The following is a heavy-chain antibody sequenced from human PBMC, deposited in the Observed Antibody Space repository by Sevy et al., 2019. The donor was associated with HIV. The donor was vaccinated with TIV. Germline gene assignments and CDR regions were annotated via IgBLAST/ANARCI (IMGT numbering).Heavy chain of an antibody. CDR2: ISGSGGST. D-gene: IGHD6-19*01. CDR1: GFTFSSYA. J-gene: IGHJ4*02. Sequence: GGSPRLSCAASGFTFSSYAMSWVRQAPGKGLEWVSAISGSGGSTYYADSVKGRFTISRDNSKNTLYLQMNSLRAEDTAVYYCAKQSSSGWYELDYWGQGTLVTVSS. CDR3: AKQSSSGWYELDY. V-gene: IGHV3-23*01.